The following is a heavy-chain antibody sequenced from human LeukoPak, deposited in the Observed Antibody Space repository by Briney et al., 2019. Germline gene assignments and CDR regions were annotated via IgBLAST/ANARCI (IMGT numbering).Heavy chain of an antibody. CDR1: GFTFSSYW. Sequence: SGGSLRLSCAASGFTFSSYWMHWVRQAPGKGLVWVSRINSDGSDTSYADSVKGRFTISRDNSKNTLYLQMNSLRAEDTAVYYCADCRYQLPPRYWGQGTLVTVSS. CDR3: ADCRYQLPPRY. J-gene: IGHJ4*02. D-gene: IGHD2-2*01. CDR2: INSDGSDT. V-gene: IGHV3-74*01.